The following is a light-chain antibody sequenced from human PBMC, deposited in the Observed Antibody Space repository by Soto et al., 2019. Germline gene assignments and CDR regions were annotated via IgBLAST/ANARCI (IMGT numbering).Light chain of an antibody. CDR2: TAS. CDR1: QGVNSY. V-gene: IGKV1-9*01. CDR3: QQLYTYPLT. Sequence: DIQFTQSPSFLSASVGDRVTVTCRASQGVNSYLAWYQQKPGKAPQLLIYTASTLQSGVPSRFSGSGSGTEFTLTINSLQPEDFAAYYCQQLYTYPLTFGGGTKVEIK. J-gene: IGKJ4*01.